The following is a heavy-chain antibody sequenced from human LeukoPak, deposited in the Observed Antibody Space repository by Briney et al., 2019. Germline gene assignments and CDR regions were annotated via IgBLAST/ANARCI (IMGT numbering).Heavy chain of an antibody. Sequence: SGTLFLTCAVSGDSNSSSNWWSWVRQPPGKGPEWIGEIYHSGSTNYNPSLRSRVTISLDKSKNHFSLKLGSVTAADTAVYYCAREGPHYYDSRSALWGQGTLVTVSS. D-gene: IGHD3-22*01. CDR2: IYHSGST. CDR1: GDSNSSSNW. V-gene: IGHV4-4*02. J-gene: IGHJ4*02. CDR3: AREGPHYYDSRSAL.